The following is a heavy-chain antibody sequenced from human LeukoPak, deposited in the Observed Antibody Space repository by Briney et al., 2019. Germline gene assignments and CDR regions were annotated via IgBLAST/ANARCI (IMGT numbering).Heavy chain of an antibody. D-gene: IGHD3-10*01. V-gene: IGHV3-30*02. J-gene: IGHJ5*02. Sequence: GGSLRLSCVASGFTFSSYGMHWVRQAPGKGLEWVAFIRYDGSNKYYADSVKGRFTISRDNSKNTLYLQMNSLRAEDTAVYYCAKDSDRLLLWFGELFNWFDPWGQGTLVTVSS. CDR2: IRYDGSNK. CDR1: GFTFSSYG. CDR3: AKDSDRLLLWFGELFNWFDP.